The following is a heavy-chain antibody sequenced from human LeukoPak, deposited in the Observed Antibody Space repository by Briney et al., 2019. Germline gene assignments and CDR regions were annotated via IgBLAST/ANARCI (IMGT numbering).Heavy chain of an antibody. CDR3: ARRDCYDNSDDNYHSFEY. V-gene: IGHV1-18*01. CDR2: ISGYNGNT. D-gene: IGHD3-22*01. Sequence: ASVKVSCKASGYTFTSYGISWVRQAPGQGLEWMGWISGYNGNTNYAQKVQGRVTMTTDTSTSTAYMELRSLRSDDTAVYYCARRDCYDNSDDNYHSFEYWGQGTLVTVSS. CDR1: GYTFTSYG. J-gene: IGHJ4*02.